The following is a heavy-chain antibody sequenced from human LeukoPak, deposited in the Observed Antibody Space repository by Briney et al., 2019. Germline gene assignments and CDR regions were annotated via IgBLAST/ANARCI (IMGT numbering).Heavy chain of an antibody. V-gene: IGHV3-7*01. CDR3: ARLVLMVYENAGAFDI. CDR1: GFTFSSYW. Sequence: GGSLRLSCAASGFTFSSYWMSWVRQAPGKGLEWVANIKQDGSEKYYVDSVKGRFTISRDNAKNSLYLQMDSLRAEDTAVYYCARLVLMVYENAGAFDIWGQGTMVTVSS. J-gene: IGHJ3*02. CDR2: IKQDGSEK. D-gene: IGHD2-8*01.